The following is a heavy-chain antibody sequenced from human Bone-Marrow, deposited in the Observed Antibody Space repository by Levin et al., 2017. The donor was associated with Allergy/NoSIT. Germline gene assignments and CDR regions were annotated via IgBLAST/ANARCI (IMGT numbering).Heavy chain of an antibody. CDR1: GFSFSSFG. CDR3: ATSPGQLRLDLAGVFGL. Sequence: GGSLRLSCAASGFSFSSFGMHWVRQAPGKGLECVAIISFDGSNKYAADSVKGRFTISRDNSKNTLDLQMNSLRVEDTAVYYCATSPGQLRLDLAGVFGLWGQGTMVTVSS. J-gene: IGHJ3*01. D-gene: IGHD5-18*01. V-gene: IGHV3-30*03. CDR2: ISFDGSNK.